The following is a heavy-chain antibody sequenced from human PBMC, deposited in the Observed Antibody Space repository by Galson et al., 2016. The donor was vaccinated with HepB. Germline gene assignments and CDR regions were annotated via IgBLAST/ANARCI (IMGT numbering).Heavy chain of an antibody. CDR1: GFTFSNYW. CDR2: IKQDGTEK. D-gene: IGHD6-19*01. V-gene: IGHV3-7*04. J-gene: IGHJ6*02. CDR3: ARDLAAHSYHYGMDV. Sequence: SLRLSCAASGFTFSNYWMNWVRQAPGKGLEWVANIKQDGTEKSYVDSVKGRFSVSRDNAKKSLFLQMNTLRAEDTAVYYCARDLAAHSYHYGMDVWGQGTTVTVSS.